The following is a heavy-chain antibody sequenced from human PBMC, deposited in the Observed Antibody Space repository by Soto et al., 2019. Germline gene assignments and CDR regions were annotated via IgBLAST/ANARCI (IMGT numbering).Heavy chain of an antibody. D-gene: IGHD2-2*01. J-gene: IGHJ6*03. CDR1: GGSFSGYY. V-gene: IGHV4-34*01. CDR3: ATRRGGYCSSTSCSRSPYYYMDV. Sequence: SETLSLTCAVYGGSFSGYYWSWIRQPPGKGLEWIGEINHSGSTNYNPSLKSRVTISVDTSKNQFSLKLSSVTAADTAVYYCATRRGGYCSSTSCSRSPYYYMDVWAKGTTVTV. CDR2: INHSGST.